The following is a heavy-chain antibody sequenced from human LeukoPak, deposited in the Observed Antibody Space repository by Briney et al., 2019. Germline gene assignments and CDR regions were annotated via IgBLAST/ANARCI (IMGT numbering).Heavy chain of an antibody. Sequence: PSETLSLTCTVSGGSISSYYWSWIRQPPGKGLEWIGYIYYSGSTNYNPSLKSRVTISVDTSKNQFSLKLRSVTAADTAVYYCARVGYSSGWYEFDYWGQGTLVTVSS. CDR2: IYYSGST. D-gene: IGHD6-19*01. CDR3: ARVGYSSGWYEFDY. V-gene: IGHV4-59*01. J-gene: IGHJ4*02. CDR1: GGSISSYY.